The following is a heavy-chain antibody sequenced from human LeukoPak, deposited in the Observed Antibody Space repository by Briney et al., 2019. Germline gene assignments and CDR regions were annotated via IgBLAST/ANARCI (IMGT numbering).Heavy chain of an antibody. D-gene: IGHD3-10*01. V-gene: IGHV3-53*01. CDR2: IYSGGST. J-gene: IGHJ4*02. Sequence: GGSLRPSCAASGFTFSSYGMSWVRQAPGKGLEWVSVIYSGGSTYYADSVKGRFTISRDNSKNTLYLQMNSLRAEDTAVYYCAREEAYGSGSYYDYWGQGTLVTVSS. CDR1: GFTFSSYG. CDR3: AREEAYGSGSYYDY.